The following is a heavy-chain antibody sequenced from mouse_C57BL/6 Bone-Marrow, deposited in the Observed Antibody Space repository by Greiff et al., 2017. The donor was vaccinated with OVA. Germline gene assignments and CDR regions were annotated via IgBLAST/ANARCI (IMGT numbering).Heavy chain of an antibody. Sequence: EVKLMESGGGLVKPGGSLKLSCAASGFTFSSYAMSWVRQTPEKRLEWVATISDGCSYTYYPDNVKGRFTISRDNAKNNLYLQMSHLKSEDTAMYYCARERDYDGYYAWFAYWGQGTLVTVSA. CDR2: ISDGCSYT. V-gene: IGHV5-4*01. CDR3: ARERDYDGYYAWFAY. J-gene: IGHJ3*01. CDR1: GFTFSSYA. D-gene: IGHD2-3*01.